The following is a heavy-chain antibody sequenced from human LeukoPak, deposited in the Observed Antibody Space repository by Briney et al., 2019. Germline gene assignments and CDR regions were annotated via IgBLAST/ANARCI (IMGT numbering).Heavy chain of an antibody. V-gene: IGHV3-9*01. CDR2: ISWNSGSI. Sequence: GRSVRHSCAASGFTFDDYAMHWVRQAPGKGLEWVSGISWNSGSIGYADSVKGRFTISRDNAKNSLYLQMNSLRAEDTALYYCAKDSFFYYDSSGYPDYWGQGTLVTVSS. J-gene: IGHJ4*02. D-gene: IGHD3-22*01. CDR3: AKDSFFYYDSSGYPDY. CDR1: GFTFDDYA.